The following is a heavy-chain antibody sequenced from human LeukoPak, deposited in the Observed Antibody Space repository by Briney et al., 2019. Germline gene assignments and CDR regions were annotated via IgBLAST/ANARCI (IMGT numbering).Heavy chain of an antibody. V-gene: IGHV2-5*02. Sequence: SGPTLVNPTQTLTLTCTFSGFSLSTRGVGVGWIRQPPGKALEWLALIYWDDDKRYSPSLKSRLTITKDTSKNQVVLTMTNMDPVDTATYYCARSPGDSSSWYDAFDIWGQGTMVTVSS. CDR3: ARSPGDSSSWYDAFDI. J-gene: IGHJ3*02. CDR2: IYWDDDK. D-gene: IGHD6-13*01. CDR1: GFSLSTRGVG.